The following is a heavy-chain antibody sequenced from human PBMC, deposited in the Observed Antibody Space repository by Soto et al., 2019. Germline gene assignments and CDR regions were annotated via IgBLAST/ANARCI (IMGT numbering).Heavy chain of an antibody. J-gene: IGHJ4*02. CDR3: VKDLGWDPYYYDSHPDY. CDR1: GFTFSSYA. D-gene: IGHD3-22*01. V-gene: IGHV3-64D*08. Sequence: PGGSLRLSCSASGFTFSSYAMHWVRQAPGKGLEYVSAISSNGGSTYYADSVKGRFTISRDNSKNTLYLQMSSLRAEDTAVYYCVKDLGWDPYYYDSHPDYWGQGTLVTVSS. CDR2: ISSNGGST.